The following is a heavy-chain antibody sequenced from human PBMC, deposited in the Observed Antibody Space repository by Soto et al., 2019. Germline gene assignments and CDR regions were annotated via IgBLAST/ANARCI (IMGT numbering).Heavy chain of an antibody. CDR1: GGSISGHY. V-gene: IGHV4-59*08. CDR2: MYYRGST. Sequence: QVQLQESGPGLVKPSETLSLSCSVSGGSISGHYWSWVRQTPGQGLEWIGYMYYRGSTNYNPSLKSRVTISVDTSKNHFSLRLTSVTAADTAVYYCARGPYYDLIWNYYYMDVWGKGTTVTVSS. D-gene: IGHD3-16*01. CDR3: ARGPYYDLIWNYYYMDV. J-gene: IGHJ6*03.